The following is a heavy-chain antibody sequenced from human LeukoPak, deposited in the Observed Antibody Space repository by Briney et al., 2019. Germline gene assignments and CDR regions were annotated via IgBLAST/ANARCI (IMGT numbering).Heavy chain of an antibody. V-gene: IGHV3-23*01. CDR2: ISGGGDSI. CDR3: AKPASGWYAIDY. D-gene: IGHD6-19*01. CDR1: GFPFSNYA. Sequence: PGGSLRLSCAASGFPFSNYAMNWVRQAPGKGLEWVSAISGGGDSIYYADSVKGHFTISRDNSKNTLYLQMNSLRAEDTAVYYCAKPASGWYAIDYWGQGSLVTVSS. J-gene: IGHJ4*02.